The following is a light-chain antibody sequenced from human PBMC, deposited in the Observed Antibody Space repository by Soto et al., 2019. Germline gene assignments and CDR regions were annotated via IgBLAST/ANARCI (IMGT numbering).Light chain of an antibody. Sequence: SVLTQPPSVSAAPGQKVTISCSGSSXNIGNNYVSWYQQLPGTAPKLLIYDNSKRPSGIPDRFSGSKSGTSATLGITGLQTGDEADYYCGTWDSSLSAGVFGGGTQLTVL. V-gene: IGLV1-51*01. CDR1: SXNIGNNY. CDR2: DNS. J-gene: IGLJ3*02. CDR3: GTWDSSLSAGV.